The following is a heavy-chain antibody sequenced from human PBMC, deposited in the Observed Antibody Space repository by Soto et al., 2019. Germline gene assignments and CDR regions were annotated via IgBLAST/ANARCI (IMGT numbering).Heavy chain of an antibody. CDR3: ARGEPPPFGELVYRMDV. Sequence: QVQLVQSGAEVKKPGASVKVSCKASGYTFASYGISWVRQAPGQGLEWMGWISAYNGNTNYAQKLQGTVPMTTDTSTSTAYMELTSLRSDDTAVYYCARGEPPPFGELVYRMDVWGQGTTVTVSS. J-gene: IGHJ6*02. CDR2: ISAYNGNT. V-gene: IGHV1-18*01. D-gene: IGHD3-10*01. CDR1: GYTFASYG.